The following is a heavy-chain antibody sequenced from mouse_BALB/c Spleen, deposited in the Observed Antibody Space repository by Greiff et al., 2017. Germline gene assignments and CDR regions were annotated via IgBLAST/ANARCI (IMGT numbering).Heavy chain of an antibody. Sequence: QVQLQQPGAELVRPGASVKLSCKASGYTFTSYWINWVKQRPGQGLEWIGNIYPSDSYTNYNQKFKDKATLTVDKSSSTAYMQLSSPTSEDSAVYYYTRGRTFFDYWGQGTTLTVSS. CDR3: TRGRTFFDY. CDR1: GYTFTSYW. CDR2: IYPSDSYT. J-gene: IGHJ2*01. V-gene: IGHV1-69*02.